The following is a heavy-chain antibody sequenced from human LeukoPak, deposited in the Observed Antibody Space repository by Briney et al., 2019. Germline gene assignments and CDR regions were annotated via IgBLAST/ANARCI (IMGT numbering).Heavy chain of an antibody. V-gene: IGHV4-39*01. D-gene: IGHD3-10*01. Sequence: KPSETLSLTCTVSGGSISSNSYYWGWLRQPPGKVLEWIGTINYGASTYYNPSLKSRVTVSVDTSKNQFSLKLSSVTAADTAVYYCARRSRLLWFGESKHYFDYWGQGTLVTVSS. CDR2: INYGAST. J-gene: IGHJ4*02. CDR1: GGSISSNSYY. CDR3: ARRSRLLWFGESKHYFDY.